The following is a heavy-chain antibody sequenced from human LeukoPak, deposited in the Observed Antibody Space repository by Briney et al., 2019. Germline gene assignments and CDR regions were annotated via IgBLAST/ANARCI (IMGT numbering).Heavy chain of an antibody. D-gene: IGHD6-6*01. V-gene: IGHV3-20*04. CDR1: GFTFDDYG. CDR2: INWNGGST. CDR3: TRVVEIVDYSSSFYYYYMDV. J-gene: IGHJ6*03. Sequence: GGSLRLSCAASGFTFDDYGMSWVRQAPGKGLEWVSGINWNGGSTGYADSVKGRFTISRDNAKNSLYLQMNSLRAEDTALYYCTRVVEIVDYSSSFYYYYMDVWGKGTTVTVSS.